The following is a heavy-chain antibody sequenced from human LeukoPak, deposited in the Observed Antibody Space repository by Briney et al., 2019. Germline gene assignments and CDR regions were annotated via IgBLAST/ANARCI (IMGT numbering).Heavy chain of an antibody. CDR1: GFTFSSYW. Sequence: AGGSLRLSCAASGFTFSSYWMHWVRQAPGKGLVWVSRINSDGSSTNYADSVKGRFTISRDNAKNTLYLQMNSLRAGDTAVYYCAISTFGGVIVNHWGQGTLVTVSS. CDR2: INSDGSST. CDR3: AISTFGGVIVNH. D-gene: IGHD3-16*02. V-gene: IGHV3-74*01. J-gene: IGHJ4*02.